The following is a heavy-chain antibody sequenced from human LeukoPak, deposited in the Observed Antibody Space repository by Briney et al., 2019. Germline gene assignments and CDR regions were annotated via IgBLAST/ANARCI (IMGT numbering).Heavy chain of an antibody. CDR1: GYIFTTYW. J-gene: IGHJ4*02. D-gene: IGHD5-18*01. Sequence: GESLKIYFKGSGYIFTTYWIDLVRQMPGKGLEWMGIIYPGDSETRYSPSFQGQVTISADKSISTAYLQWRSLKASDTAMFYCASLTLRVDTATYRAFDYWGQGTLVTVAS. CDR2: IYPGDSET. V-gene: IGHV5-51*01. CDR3: ASLTLRVDTATYRAFDY.